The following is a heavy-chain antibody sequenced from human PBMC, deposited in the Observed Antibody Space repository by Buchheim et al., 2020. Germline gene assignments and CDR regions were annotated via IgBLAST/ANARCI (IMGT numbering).Heavy chain of an antibody. Sequence: EVQLVESGGGLVQPGGSLRLSCAASGFSFNSYSMNWVRQAPGQGLEWVSYISYDSVNIHYADPVKGRFTISRDNAKKSLYLQMTSLRAEDTAVYYCAKGDWDYWGQGTL. CDR2: ISYDSVNI. V-gene: IGHV3-48*01. J-gene: IGHJ4*02. CDR1: GFSFNSYS. D-gene: IGHD1-26*01. CDR3: AKGDWDY.